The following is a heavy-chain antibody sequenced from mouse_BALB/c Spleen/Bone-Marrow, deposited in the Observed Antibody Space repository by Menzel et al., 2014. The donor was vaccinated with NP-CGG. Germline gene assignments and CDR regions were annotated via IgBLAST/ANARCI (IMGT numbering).Heavy chain of an antibody. CDR2: IYPSDSYT. J-gene: IGHJ2*01. D-gene: IGHD1-1*01. CDR3: TRGGSSPYYFDY. Sequence: VQLVESGAELVRPGASVKLSCKASGYTFTGYWINWVKQRPGQGLEWIGNIYPSDSYTNYNQKFKDKATLTVDKSSTTAYMQLSSPTSEDSAVYYCTRGGSSPYYFDYWGQGTTLTVSS. CDR1: GYTFTGYW. V-gene: IGHV1-69*02.